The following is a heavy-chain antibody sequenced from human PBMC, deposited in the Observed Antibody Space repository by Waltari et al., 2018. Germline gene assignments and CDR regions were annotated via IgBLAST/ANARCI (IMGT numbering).Heavy chain of an antibody. CDR2: IYYSGST. J-gene: IGHJ3*02. Sequence: QLQLQESGPGLVKPSETLSLTCTVSGGSISSSSYYWGWIRQPPGKGLEWIGRIYYSGSTYDNPSLKSRVTISVDTSKNQFSLKLSSVTAADTAVYYCASRDSSGYWGYAFDIWGQGTMVTVSS. D-gene: IGHD3-22*01. CDR3: ASRDSSGYWGYAFDI. V-gene: IGHV4-39*01. CDR1: GGSISSSSYY.